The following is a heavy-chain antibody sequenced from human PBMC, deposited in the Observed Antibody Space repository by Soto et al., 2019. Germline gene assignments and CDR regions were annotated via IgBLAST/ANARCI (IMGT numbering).Heavy chain of an antibody. CDR3: ARRDCFSSSCYFKY. Sequence: QVSLVQSGAEVKKPGASVKVSCKASGYTFTSYYVHWVRQAPGQGLEWMGIINPSGATTTYAQNFQGRVAMTRDTSTSTDYMELSSLRSEDTAVYYCARRDCFSSSCYFKYWGQGTLVTVSS. V-gene: IGHV1-46*01. J-gene: IGHJ4*02. CDR2: INPSGATT. CDR1: GYTFTSYY. D-gene: IGHD2-2*01.